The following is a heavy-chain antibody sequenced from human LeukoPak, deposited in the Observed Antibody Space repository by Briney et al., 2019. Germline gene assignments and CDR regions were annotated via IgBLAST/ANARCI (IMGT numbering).Heavy chain of an antibody. D-gene: IGHD1-26*01. CDR1: GGTFSTYA. Sequence: SVKVSCRASGGTFSTYAISWVRQAPGQGLEWMGGIIPIFGTTNFAQKFQGRVTITADESTSTAYMELSSLRSEDTAVYYCARSQSGSYEFDYWGQGTLVTVSS. CDR2: IIPIFGTT. J-gene: IGHJ4*02. V-gene: IGHV1-69*01. CDR3: ARSQSGSYEFDY.